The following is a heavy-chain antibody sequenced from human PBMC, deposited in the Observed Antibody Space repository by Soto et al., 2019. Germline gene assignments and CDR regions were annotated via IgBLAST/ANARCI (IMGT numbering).Heavy chain of an antibody. CDR1: GNSISVHSYY. CDR2: SYYSGTT. D-gene: IGHD3-3*01. Sequence: PSETLSLTCTVSGNSISVHSYYWTWIRQPPGKGLEWIGSSYYSGTTYFNLSLKSRVTISVDTSKNQFSLKLSSVTAADTAVYYCARGPSVLRLFGGQGTLVTVSS. V-gene: IGHV4-39*07. CDR3: ARGPSVLRLF. J-gene: IGHJ4*02.